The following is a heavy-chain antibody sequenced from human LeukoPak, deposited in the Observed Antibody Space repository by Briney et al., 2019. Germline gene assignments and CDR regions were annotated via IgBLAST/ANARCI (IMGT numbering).Heavy chain of an antibody. Sequence: GGSLRLSCAASGFTFSSYAMSWVRQAPGKGLEWVSGISGSGPHYADSVKGRFTISRDNFKNTLYLQMDSLRAEDTAVYYCAKLAASAAPHEALDYWGQGTLVTVSS. J-gene: IGHJ4*02. CDR2: ISGSGP. V-gene: IGHV3-23*01. CDR3: AKLAASAAPHEALDY. D-gene: IGHD2-15*01. CDR1: GFTFSSYA.